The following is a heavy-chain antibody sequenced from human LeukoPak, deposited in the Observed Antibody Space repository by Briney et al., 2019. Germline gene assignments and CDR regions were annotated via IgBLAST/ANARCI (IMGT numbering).Heavy chain of an antibody. CDR2: IYNSGST. D-gene: IGHD2-2*01. J-gene: IGHJ3*02. CDR3: ARRLVVSGAHTFDI. CDR1: GPSVNSFY. V-gene: IGHV4-59*08. Sequence: PADPLSLPCTVSGPSVNSFYWIWMRQPPGRGVEWIGYIYNSGSTNYNPPLKSRVTMSVDTTKNQISLKLSSVTAEDTAVYYCARRLVVSGAHTFDIWGQGTMVTVSS.